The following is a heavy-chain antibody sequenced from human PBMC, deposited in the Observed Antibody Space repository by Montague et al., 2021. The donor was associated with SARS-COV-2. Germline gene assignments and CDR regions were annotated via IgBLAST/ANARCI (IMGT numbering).Heavy chain of an antibody. J-gene: IGHJ4*02. D-gene: IGHD1-26*01. Sequence: SETLSLTCVVSGDVVIRGRWGACTCELPGQGLVGCGEMHDNGSTKYKPSLKSRVSMSVDKSWNQFSLRLTSVTAADTAIYYCARKGSGRSDLAYWGQGTLVTVSS. V-gene: IGHV4/OR15-8*01. CDR1: GDVVIRGRW. CDR3: ARKGSGRSDLAY. CDR2: MHDNGST.